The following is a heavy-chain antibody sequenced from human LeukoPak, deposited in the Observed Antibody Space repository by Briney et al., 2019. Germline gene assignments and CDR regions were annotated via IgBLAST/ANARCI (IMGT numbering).Heavy chain of an antibody. V-gene: IGHV3-9*01. Sequence: GGSLRLSCAASEFTFDDYAMHWVRQAPGKGLEWVSGISWNSGSIGYADSVKGRFTISRDNAKNSLYLQMNSLRAEDTALYYCAKGRSSWSLNWFDPWGQGTLVTVSS. J-gene: IGHJ5*02. CDR2: ISWNSGSI. CDR1: EFTFDDYA. CDR3: AKGRSSWSLNWFDP. D-gene: IGHD6-13*01.